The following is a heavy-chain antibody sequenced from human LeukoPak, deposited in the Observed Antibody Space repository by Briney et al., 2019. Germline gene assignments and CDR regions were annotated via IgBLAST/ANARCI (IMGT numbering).Heavy chain of an antibody. CDR3: ARDLPRGYSGYVNFDY. CDR2: INHSGST. V-gene: IGHV4-34*01. Sequence: SETLSLTCAVYGGSFSGYYWSWIRQPPGKGLEWIGEINHSGSTNYNPSLKSRVTISVDTSKNQFSLQLNSVTPEDTAVYYCARDLPRGYSGYVNFDYWGQGTLVTVSS. D-gene: IGHD5-12*01. CDR1: GGSFSGYY. J-gene: IGHJ4*02.